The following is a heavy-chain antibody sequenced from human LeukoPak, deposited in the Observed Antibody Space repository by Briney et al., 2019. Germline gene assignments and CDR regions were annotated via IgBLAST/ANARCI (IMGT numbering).Heavy chain of an antibody. CDR2: ISSSGSTI. CDR3: ARDRPPYEYGMDV. D-gene: IGHD3-22*01. V-gene: IGHV3-11*01. J-gene: IGHJ6*02. Sequence: GGPLRLSCAASGFTFSDYYMSWIRQAPGKGLEWVSYISSSGSTIYYADSVKGRFTISRDNAKNSLYLQMNSLRAEDTAVYYCARDRPPYEYGMDVWGQGTTVTVSS. CDR1: GFTFSDYY.